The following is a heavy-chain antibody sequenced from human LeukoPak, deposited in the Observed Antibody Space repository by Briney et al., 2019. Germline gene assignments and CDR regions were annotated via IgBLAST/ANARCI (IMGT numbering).Heavy chain of an antibody. J-gene: IGHJ4*02. CDR1: RYYINSVYY. V-gene: IGHV4-38-2*02. CDR2: IYHSGST. CDR3: ARAGGYYGSGSFLDY. Sequence: PSETLSLTCTVSRYYINSVYYWGWIRQPPGQGLAWIGIIYHSGSTYYNASLKSRVTISMDTSRNKFSLNLNSVTAADTAVYYCARAGGYYGSGSFLDYWGQGLLVTVSS. D-gene: IGHD3-10*01.